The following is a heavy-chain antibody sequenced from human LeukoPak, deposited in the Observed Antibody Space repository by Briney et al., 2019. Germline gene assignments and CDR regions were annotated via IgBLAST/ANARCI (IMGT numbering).Heavy chain of an antibody. CDR2: IYHSGST. V-gene: IGHV4-4*02. CDR3: ARVLSPYYDFWSGNYYYYYMDV. Sequence: SETLSLTCAVSGGSISSSDWWSWVRQPPGKGLEWIGEIYHSGSTNYNPSLKSRVTISLDKSKNQLSLQLNFVTAADTAVYYCARVLSPYYDFWSGNYYYYYMDVWGKGTTVTVSS. D-gene: IGHD3-3*01. J-gene: IGHJ6*03. CDR1: GGSISSSDW.